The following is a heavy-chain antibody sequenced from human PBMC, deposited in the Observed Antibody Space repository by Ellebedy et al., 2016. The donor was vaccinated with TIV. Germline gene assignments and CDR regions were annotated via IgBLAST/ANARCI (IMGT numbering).Heavy chain of an antibody. V-gene: IGHV4-39*01. CDR1: GDSISSSVYY. J-gene: IGHJ5*02. CDR3: ARHSTVTTIGT. D-gene: IGHD4-17*01. CDR2: FSQSGST. Sequence: MPSETLSLTCTVSGDSISSSVYYWGWIRQPPGKGLEWIGSFSQSGSTYYNPSLTSRVTIPVDTSKTQFSLKLSSVTAADTAIFYCARHSTVTTIGTWGQGALVTVSS.